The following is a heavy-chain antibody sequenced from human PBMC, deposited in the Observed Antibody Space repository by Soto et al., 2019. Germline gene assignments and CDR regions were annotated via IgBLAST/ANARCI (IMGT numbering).Heavy chain of an antibody. CDR1: GFSFSNGW. J-gene: IGHJ4*02. D-gene: IGHD1-26*01. CDR2: IKSKIHGGTT. Sequence: EVQLVESGGGLVKPGGSLGVSCAASGFSFSNGWMSWVRQAPGKGLEWVGRIKSKIHGGTTDYAAHVKGRFTISRDDSKNTLYLQMHSLQTEDTAVYYCSTDEWEWGQGTLVTVSS. V-gene: IGHV3-15*05. CDR3: STDEWE.